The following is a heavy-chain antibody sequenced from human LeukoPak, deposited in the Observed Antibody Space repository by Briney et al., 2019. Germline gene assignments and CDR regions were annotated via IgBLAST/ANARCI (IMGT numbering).Heavy chain of an antibody. D-gene: IGHD1-14*01. J-gene: IGHJ4*02. V-gene: IGHV3-30*03. CDR1: GFTFSSYG. CDR3: ARDLRSPY. Sequence: PGGSLRLSCAASGFTFSSYGMHWVRQAPGKGLEWVAVISYDGSNKYYADSVKGRFTISRDNSKNTLYLQMNSLRAEDTAVYYCARDLRSPYWGQGTLVTVSS. CDR2: ISYDGSNK.